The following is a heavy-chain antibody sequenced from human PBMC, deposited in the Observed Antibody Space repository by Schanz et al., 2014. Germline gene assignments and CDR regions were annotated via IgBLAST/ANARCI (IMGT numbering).Heavy chain of an antibody. CDR1: GVTFSSYA. CDR3: ARPSDSSWYMDV. CDR2: ISGSGGST. V-gene: IGHV3-23*01. Sequence: EVQLLESGGGLVQPGGSLRLSCVASGVTFSSYAMSWVRQASGKGLEWVSAISGSGGSTVYADSVKGRFTISRDNSNNTVFLQMNSLRAEDAAVYYCARPSDSSWYMDVWGKGTTVTVSS. J-gene: IGHJ6*03. D-gene: IGHD2-21*02.